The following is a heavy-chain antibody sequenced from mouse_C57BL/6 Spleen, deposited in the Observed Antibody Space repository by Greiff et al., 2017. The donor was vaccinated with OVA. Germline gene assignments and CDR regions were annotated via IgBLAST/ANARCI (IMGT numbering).Heavy chain of an antibody. CDR3: ARTTVVANAMDY. Sequence: VQLQQSGAELVKPGASVKLSCKASGYTFTSYWMQWVKQRPGQGLEWIGEIDPSDSYTNYNQKFKGKATLTVDTSSSTAYMQLSSLTSEDSAVYYCARTTVVANAMDYWGQGTSVTVSS. CDR2: IDPSDSYT. CDR1: GYTFTSYW. J-gene: IGHJ4*01. D-gene: IGHD1-1*01. V-gene: IGHV1-50*01.